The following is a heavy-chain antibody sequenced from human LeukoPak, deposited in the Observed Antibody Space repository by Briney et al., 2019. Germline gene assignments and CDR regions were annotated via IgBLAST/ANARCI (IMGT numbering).Heavy chain of an antibody. D-gene: IGHD2/OR15-2a*01. CDR2: IRSKAYGGTT. Sequence: GGSLRLSCAASGFTFSSSAMSWFRQAPGKGLEWVGFIRSKAYGGTTEYAASVKGRFTISRDDSKSIAYLQMNSLKTEDTAVYYCTYFSRPHYYYYGMDVWGQGTTVTVSS. J-gene: IGHJ6*02. CDR1: GFTFSSSA. CDR3: TYFSRPHYYYYGMDV. V-gene: IGHV3-49*03.